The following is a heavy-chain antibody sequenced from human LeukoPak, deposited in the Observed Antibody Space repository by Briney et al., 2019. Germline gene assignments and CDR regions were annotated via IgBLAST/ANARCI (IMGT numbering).Heavy chain of an antibody. J-gene: IGHJ5*02. CDR3: ARDFGIAVAGTWFDP. D-gene: IGHD6-19*01. V-gene: IGHV4-4*09. Sequence: PSETLSLTCTVSGGSISSYYWSWIRQPPGKGLEWIGYIYTSGSTNYNPSLKSRVTISVDTSKNQFSLKLSSVTAADTAVYYCARDFGIAVAGTWFDPWGQGTLVTVSS. CDR1: GGSISSYY. CDR2: IYTSGST.